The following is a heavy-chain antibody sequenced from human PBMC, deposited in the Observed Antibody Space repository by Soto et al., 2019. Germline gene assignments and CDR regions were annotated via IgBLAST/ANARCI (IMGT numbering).Heavy chain of an antibody. D-gene: IGHD3-22*01. J-gene: IGHJ4*02. CDR3: ARDWDYYDSSDYYFDY. Sequence: GGSLRLSRAASGFTFGSYSMNWVRQAPGKGLEWVSSISSSSSYIYYADSVKGRFTISRDNAKNSLYLQMNSLRAEDTAVYYCARDWDYYDSSDYYFDYWGQGTLVTVSS. V-gene: IGHV3-21*01. CDR2: ISSSSSYI. CDR1: GFTFGSYS.